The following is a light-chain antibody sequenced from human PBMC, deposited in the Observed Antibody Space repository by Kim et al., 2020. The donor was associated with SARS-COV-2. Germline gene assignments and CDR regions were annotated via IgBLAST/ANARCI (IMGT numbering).Light chain of an antibody. V-gene: IGKV3-20*01. CDR1: QSVASNH. Sequence: LSPGERATLSCRHHQSVASNHLAWFQQKPGQAPRLTIYGTSSRATGIPDTVRASPTGTDFTITISRLEPEDFAVYHCQQYDRSPYTFGPGTKLEI. CDR2: GTS. J-gene: IGKJ2*01. CDR3: QQYDRSPYT.